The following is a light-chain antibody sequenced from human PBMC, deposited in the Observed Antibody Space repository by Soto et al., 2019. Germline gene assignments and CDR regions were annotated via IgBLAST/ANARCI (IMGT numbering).Light chain of an antibody. CDR2: DVN. CDR1: SSDVGSFDL. J-gene: IGLJ2*01. CDR3: CSYAGSSTSVI. Sequence: QSALTQPASVSGSPGQSITISCTGTSSDVGSFDLVSWYQQHPGKVPKLMIYDVNQRPSGVSDRFSGSKSANTASLTISGLQAEDEADYYCCSYAGSSTSVIFGGGTKLTVL. V-gene: IGLV2-23*02.